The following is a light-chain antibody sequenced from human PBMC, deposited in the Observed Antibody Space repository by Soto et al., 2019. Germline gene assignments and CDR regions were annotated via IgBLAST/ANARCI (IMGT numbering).Light chain of an antibody. V-gene: IGLV1-40*01. CDR2: GNN. J-gene: IGLJ2*01. CDR1: SSNIGAGYV. CDR3: QSYDSSLSASVV. Sequence: QSVLTQPPSVSGAPGQRVTISCTGSSSNIGAGYVVHWYQQLPGTAPKLLIYGNNNRPSGVPDRFSGSTSGTSASLAITGLQAEDEADYYCQSYDSSLSASVVFGGGTKVTVL.